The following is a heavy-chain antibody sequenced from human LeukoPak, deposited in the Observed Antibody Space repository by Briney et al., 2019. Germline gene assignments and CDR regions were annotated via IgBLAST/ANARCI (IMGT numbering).Heavy chain of an antibody. CDR2: INYGGTT. CDR1: GGSISSNNYY. V-gene: IGHV4-39*01. J-gene: IGHJ4*02. D-gene: IGHD3-10*01. CDR3: ARYVVSGAGKYYFDY. Sequence: ASETLSLTCTVSGGSISSNNYYWSWIRQPPGREMEWIASINYGGTTYYNPSLKSRVTISVDTSKNQFSLRLSSVTAAGTALYLCARYVVSGAGKYYFDYWGQGSLVTVSS.